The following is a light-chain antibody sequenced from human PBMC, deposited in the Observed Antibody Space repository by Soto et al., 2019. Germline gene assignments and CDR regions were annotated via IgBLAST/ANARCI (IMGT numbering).Light chain of an antibody. CDR1: SSDVGSYDF. CDR3: CSYAGSSTWV. CDR2: EVT. J-gene: IGLJ3*02. V-gene: IGLV2-23*02. Sequence: QSALTQPASVSGSPGQSITISCTGTSSDVGSYDFVSWYQQLPGKAPKLMIYEVTERPSGVSNRFSASKPGNTASLTISGLQAEDEADYYCCSYAGSSTWVFGGGTQLTVL.